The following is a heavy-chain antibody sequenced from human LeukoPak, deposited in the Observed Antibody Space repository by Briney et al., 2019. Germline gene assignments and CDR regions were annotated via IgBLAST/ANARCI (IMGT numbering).Heavy chain of an antibody. V-gene: IGHV3-30*04. CDR3: ARSLIPGRWYFDL. D-gene: IGHD3-16*01. J-gene: IGHJ2*01. CDR1: GFAFSSFP. Sequence: GGSLRLSCAVSGFAFSSFPFHWVRQAPGKGLEWVAAISNDGSYKYHGDSVKGRFTISRDNPMNTLYLQMNGLRPDDTAVYYCARSLIPGRWYFDLWGRGTLVTVSS. CDR2: ISNDGSYK.